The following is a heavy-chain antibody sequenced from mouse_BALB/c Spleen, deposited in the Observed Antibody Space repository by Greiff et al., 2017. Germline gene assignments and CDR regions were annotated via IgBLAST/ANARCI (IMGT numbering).Heavy chain of an antibody. CDR2: IWAGGST. Sequence: QVHVKQSGPGLVAPSQSLSITCTVSGFSLTSYGVHWVRQPPGKGLEWLGVIWAGGSTNYNSALMSRLSISKDNSKSQVFLKMNSLQTDDTAMYYCARDDGNFPWFAYWGQGTLVTVSA. D-gene: IGHD2-1*01. CDR3: ARDDGNFPWFAY. CDR1: GFSLTSYG. J-gene: IGHJ3*01. V-gene: IGHV2-9*02.